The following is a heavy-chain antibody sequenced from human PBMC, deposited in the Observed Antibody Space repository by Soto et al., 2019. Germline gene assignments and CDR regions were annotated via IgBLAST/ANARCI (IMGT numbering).Heavy chain of an antibody. Sequence: SETLSLTCTVSGGSISSYYWSWLRQPPGKGLEWIGYIYYSGSTNYNPSLKSRVTISVDTSKNQFSLKLSSVTAADTAVYYCARGITGHYYDSSGYYYGPGAFDIWGQGTM. CDR3: ARGITGHYYDSSGYYYGPGAFDI. J-gene: IGHJ3*02. V-gene: IGHV4-59*01. CDR2: IYYSGST. CDR1: GGSISSYY. D-gene: IGHD3-22*01.